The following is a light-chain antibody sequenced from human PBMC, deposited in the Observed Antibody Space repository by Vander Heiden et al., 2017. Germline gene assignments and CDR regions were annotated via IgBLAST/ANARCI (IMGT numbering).Light chain of an antibody. Sequence: DIQMTQSPSSLSASVGDRVTITCRASQSISSYLDWYQQKPGKAPKLLIYAASSLQSGIPSRFSGSGSGTDFTLTISSLQPEDFATYYCQQYYSTPRTFGQGTKVEFK. CDR3: QQYYSTPRT. CDR1: QSISSY. J-gene: IGKJ1*01. CDR2: AAS. V-gene: IGKV1-39*01.